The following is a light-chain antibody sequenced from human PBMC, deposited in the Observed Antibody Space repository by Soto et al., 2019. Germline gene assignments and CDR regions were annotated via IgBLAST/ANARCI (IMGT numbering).Light chain of an antibody. CDR1: SSDVDTYNR. J-gene: IGLJ1*01. CDR3: CSYAGSHTWV. V-gene: IGLV2-18*02. CDR2: EVS. Sequence: QSVPTQPRSVSGSPGQSVTICCTGTSSDVDTYNRVSWYQQPPGTAPKLMIYEVSNRPSGVPDRFSGSRSGNTASLTISGLQAEDEADYYCCSYAGSHTWVFGTGTKVTVL.